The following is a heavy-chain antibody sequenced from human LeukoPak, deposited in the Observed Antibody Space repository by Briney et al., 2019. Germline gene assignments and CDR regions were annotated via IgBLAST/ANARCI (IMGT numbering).Heavy chain of an antibody. D-gene: IGHD4-11*01. CDR1: GGSISSYY. J-gene: IGHJ6*02. CDR2: IYYSGST. Sequence: SETLSLTCTVSGGSISSYYWSWLRQPPGKGVEGLGYIYYSGSTNYNPSLKSRVTISVDTSKNQFSLKLSSVTAADTAVYYCARDLRTGLTTGMDVWGQGTTVTVSS. V-gene: IGHV4-59*13. CDR3: ARDLRTGLTTGMDV.